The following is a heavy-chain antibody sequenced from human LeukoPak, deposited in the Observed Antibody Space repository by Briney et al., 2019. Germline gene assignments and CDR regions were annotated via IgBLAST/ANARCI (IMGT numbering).Heavy chain of an antibody. V-gene: IGHV3-23*01. CDR3: AKDFVYDDVDF. J-gene: IGHJ4*02. CDR1: GITFSAYG. CDR2: ISGSGTST. D-gene: IGHD5/OR15-5a*01. Sequence: GGSLRLSCAASGITFSAYGMSWGRQAPGKGLEWVSTISGSGTSTYYADSVKGRFTISRDNSKNSLYLQMNSLRAEDTAVYYCAKDFVYDDVDFWGQGTLVTVSS.